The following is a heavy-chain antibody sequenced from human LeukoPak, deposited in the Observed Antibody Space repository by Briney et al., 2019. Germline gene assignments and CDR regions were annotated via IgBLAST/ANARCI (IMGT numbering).Heavy chain of an antibody. CDR1: GFTFSIYV. Sequence: GGSLTLSCAAWGFTFSIYVMHWLRHAPGEGLEGVAFIRYGGSNKYYAHSVKGRFTIYRDNYKHTLYLHMNTQRRGDTAVYYCAKGDKVATWRRTYTWFDPWGQGTLVTVSS. D-gene: IGHD5-12*01. J-gene: IGHJ5*02. CDR2: IRYGGSNK. V-gene: IGHV3-30*02. CDR3: AKGDKVATWRRTYTWFDP.